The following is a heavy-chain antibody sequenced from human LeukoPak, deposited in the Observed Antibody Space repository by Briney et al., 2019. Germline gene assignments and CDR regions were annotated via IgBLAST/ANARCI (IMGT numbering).Heavy chain of an antibody. CDR2: ISGSGGST. CDR3: AKDRQVFLGATTYYFDY. V-gene: IGHV3-23*01. Sequence: GGSLRLSCAASGFTFSSYAMSWVRQAPGKGLEWVSAISGSGGSTYYADSVKGRFTISRDNSKNTLYLQMNSLRAEDTAIYYCAKDRQVFLGATTYYFDYWGQGTLVTVSS. D-gene: IGHD1-26*01. CDR1: GFTFSSYA. J-gene: IGHJ4*02.